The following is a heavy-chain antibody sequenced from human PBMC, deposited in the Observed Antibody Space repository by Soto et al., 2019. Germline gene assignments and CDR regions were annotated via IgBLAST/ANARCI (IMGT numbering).Heavy chain of an antibody. V-gene: IGHV4-38-2*02. D-gene: IGHD1-1*01. CDR3: AREKVGTTFFDN. CDR1: GFAISRGYY. J-gene: IGHJ4*02. CDR2: IYPSVSS. Sequence: PSETQSLTCNVSGFAISRGYYWSWVRQPPGKGLEWIGSIYPSVSSYHNPSLESRLTLSIDTSKNQFTLKLASVTAADTALYYCAREKVGTTFFDNWGQGTQVTSPQ.